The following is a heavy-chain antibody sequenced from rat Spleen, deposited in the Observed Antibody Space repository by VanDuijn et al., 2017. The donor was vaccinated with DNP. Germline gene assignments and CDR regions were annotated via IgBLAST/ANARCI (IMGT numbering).Heavy chain of an antibody. J-gene: IGHJ4*01. D-gene: IGHD1-10*01. CDR1: GFTFSNYY. V-gene: IGHV5-25*01. CDR2: ISTSGSRT. CDR3: ARGFITTTDAMDA. Sequence: EVQLVESGGGLVQPGRSLKLSCAASGFTFSNYYMAWVRQAPKKGLEWVATISTSGSRTYYPDSVKGRFTISRDNAKSSLYLQMNSLKSEDTATYYCARGFITTTDAMDAWGQGTSVTVSS.